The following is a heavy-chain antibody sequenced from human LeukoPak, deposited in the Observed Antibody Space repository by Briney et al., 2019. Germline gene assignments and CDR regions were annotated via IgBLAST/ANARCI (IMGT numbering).Heavy chain of an antibody. D-gene: IGHD3-22*01. CDR3: AKGYSYDSSGYLDY. CDR1: GFTFSSYA. V-gene: IGHV3-23*01. CDR2: ISGSGGST. J-gene: IGHJ4*02. Sequence: KTGGSLRLSCAASGFTFSSYAMSWVRQAPGKGLEWVSAISGSGGSTYYADSGKGRFTISRDNSKNTLYLQMNSLRAEDPAVYYCAKGYSYDSSGYLDYWGQGTLVTVSS.